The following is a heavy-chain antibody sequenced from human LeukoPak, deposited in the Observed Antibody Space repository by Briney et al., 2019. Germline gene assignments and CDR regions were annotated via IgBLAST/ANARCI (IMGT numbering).Heavy chain of an antibody. Sequence: GVSLRLSCAASGFSLSSYSMNWVRQAPGKGLEWVSSITTSSSYIYYADSVKGRFTISRDNAKNSLYLQMNSLRAEDTAVYYCARDDAPSTMIVVVHFDYWGQGTLVTVSS. V-gene: IGHV3-21*01. D-gene: IGHD3-22*01. CDR3: ARDDAPSTMIVVVHFDY. J-gene: IGHJ4*02. CDR1: GFSLSSYS. CDR2: ITTSSSYI.